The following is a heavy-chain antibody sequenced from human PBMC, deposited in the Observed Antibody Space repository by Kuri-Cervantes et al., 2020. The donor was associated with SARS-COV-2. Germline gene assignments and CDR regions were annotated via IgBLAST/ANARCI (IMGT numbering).Heavy chain of an antibody. CDR3: AGEYQPWFDP. V-gene: IGHV4-34*01. Sequence: GSLRLSCAVYGGSFSGYYWSWIRQPPGKGLEWIGEINHSGSTNYNPSLKSRVTISVDTSKNQFSLKLSSVTAADTAVYYCAGEYQPWFDPWGQGTLVTVSS. CDR2: INHSGST. CDR1: GGSFSGYY. J-gene: IGHJ5*02. D-gene: IGHD2-2*01.